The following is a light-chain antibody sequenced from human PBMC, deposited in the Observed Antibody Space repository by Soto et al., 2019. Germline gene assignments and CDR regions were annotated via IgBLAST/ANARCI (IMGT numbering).Light chain of an antibody. Sequence: QSVLTQPASVSGSPGQSITISCTGPSGVLGSYNLVSWYQQHPGKAPKLMIYEVSKRPSGVSNRFSGSKSGNTASLTISGLQAEDEADYYCCSYAGSSAFPYVFGTGTKLTVL. V-gene: IGLV2-23*02. CDR1: SGVLGSYNL. CDR2: EVS. CDR3: CSYAGSSAFPYV. J-gene: IGLJ1*01.